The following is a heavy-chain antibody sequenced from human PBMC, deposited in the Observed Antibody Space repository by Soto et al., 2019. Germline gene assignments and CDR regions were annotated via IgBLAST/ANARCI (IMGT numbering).Heavy chain of an antibody. CDR2: NYYSGTT. CDR3: ARERYGDFDY. J-gene: IGHJ4*02. Sequence: PSETLSLTCAVSGVSISSYYWSWIRQPPGKGLEWIGYNYYSGTTNYNPSLKSRVTISVDTSKNQFSLKLSSVTAADTAVYYCARERYGDFDYWGQGTLVTVSS. V-gene: IGHV4-59*12. CDR1: GVSISSYY. D-gene: IGHD4-17*01.